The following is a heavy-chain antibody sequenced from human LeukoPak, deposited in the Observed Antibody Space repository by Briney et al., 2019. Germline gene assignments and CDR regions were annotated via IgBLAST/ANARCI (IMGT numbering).Heavy chain of an antibody. CDR1: GGSISSGGYY. CDR3: ARETFDLDSSGYYPYYFDY. D-gene: IGHD3-22*01. J-gene: IGHJ4*02. CDR2: IYYSGST. V-gene: IGHV4-31*03. Sequence: SETLSLTCTVSGGSISSGGYYWSWIRQHPGKGLEWIGYIYYSGSTYYNPSLKSRVTISVDTSKNQFSLKLSSVTAADTAVYYCARETFDLDSSGYYPYYFDYWGQGTLVTVSS.